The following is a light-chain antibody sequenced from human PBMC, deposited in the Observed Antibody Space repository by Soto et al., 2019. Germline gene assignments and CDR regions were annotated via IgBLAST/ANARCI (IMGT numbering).Light chain of an antibody. CDR1: ENINTW. Sequence: PSTLSASVGDRVTISCRASENINTWVAWYQQKPGKAPNLLIYKASTLETGVPSRFTGSGSGTEFTLTISSLEPEDFATYYCQHYNSYSRTFGQGTKVDIK. V-gene: IGKV1-5*03. CDR2: KAS. CDR3: QHYNSYSRT. J-gene: IGKJ1*01.